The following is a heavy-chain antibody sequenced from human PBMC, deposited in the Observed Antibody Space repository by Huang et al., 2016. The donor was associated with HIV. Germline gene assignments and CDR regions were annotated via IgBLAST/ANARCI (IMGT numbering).Heavy chain of an antibody. CDR1: GYTFNNYG. V-gene: IGHV1-18*04. D-gene: IGHD3-10*01. CDR2: ISADSGNP. Sequence: QVHLVQSRGELKKPGASVRVSCKTSGYTFNNYGSGWVRQAPGQGLEWMGWISADSGNPNYAQKVKGRLTLTTDTSTRTVYMDLRSLRSDDTAVYYCATDTRAYYYGSGTNGMDVWGQGTTVIVSS. CDR3: ATDTRAYYYGSGTNGMDV. J-gene: IGHJ6*02.